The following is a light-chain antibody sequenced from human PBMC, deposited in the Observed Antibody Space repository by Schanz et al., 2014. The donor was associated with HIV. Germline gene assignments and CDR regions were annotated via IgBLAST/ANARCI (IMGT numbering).Light chain of an antibody. V-gene: IGKV1-39*01. J-gene: IGKJ1*01. Sequence: DIQMTQSPSSLSASVGDRVTIPCRASQSISTYLNWYQQKPGKAPKLLIYAASSLQSGVPSRFSGSGSGTEFTLTITSLQPDDFAAYYCHQYASSSWTFGQGTKVESK. CDR1: QSISTY. CDR2: AAS. CDR3: HQYASSSWT.